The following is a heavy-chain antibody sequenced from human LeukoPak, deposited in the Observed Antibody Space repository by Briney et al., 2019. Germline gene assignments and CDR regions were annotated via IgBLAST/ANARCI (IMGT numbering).Heavy chain of an antibody. J-gene: IGHJ4*02. V-gene: IGHV4-34*01. D-gene: IGHD2-2*01. CDR3: ARARETVPAAMLDY. CDR1: GGSFSGYY. CDR2: INHSGST. Sequence: SETLSLTCAVYGGSFSGYYWSWIRQPPGKGPEWIGEINHSGSTNYNPSLKSRVTISVDTSKNQFSLKLSSVTAADTAVYYCARARETVPAAMLDYWGQGTLVTVSS.